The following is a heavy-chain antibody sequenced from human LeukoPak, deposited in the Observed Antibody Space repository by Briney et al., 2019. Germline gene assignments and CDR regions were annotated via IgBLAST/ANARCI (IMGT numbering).Heavy chain of an antibody. D-gene: IGHD3-9*01. CDR3: ASSYYDILYY. CDR2: INHSGST. J-gene: IGHJ4*02. CDR1: GGSFSGYY. Sequence: SETLSLTCAVYGGSFSGYYWSWIRQPPGKGLEWIGEINHSGSTNYNPSLKSRVTISVDTSKNQFSLKLSSVTAADTAVYYCASSYYDILYYWGQGTLVTVSS. V-gene: IGHV4-34*01.